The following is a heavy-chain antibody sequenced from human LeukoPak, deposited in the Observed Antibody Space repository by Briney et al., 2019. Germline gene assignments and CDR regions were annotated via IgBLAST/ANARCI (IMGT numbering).Heavy chain of an antibody. Sequence: ASVKVSCKASGYTFTGFGISWVRQAPGQGLEWMGWISAYNGNTNYAHNLQGRVTMTTDTSTSTAYMELRSLRSDDTAVYYCARDPGSFLSSSGWLNWFDPWGQATLVTVSS. CDR1: GYTFTGFG. V-gene: IGHV1-18*01. CDR3: ARDPGSFLSSSGWLNWFDP. CDR2: ISAYNGNT. D-gene: IGHD6-19*01. J-gene: IGHJ5*02.